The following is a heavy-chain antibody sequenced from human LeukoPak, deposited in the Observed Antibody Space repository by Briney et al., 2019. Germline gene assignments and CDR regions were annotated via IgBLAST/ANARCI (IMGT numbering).Heavy chain of an antibody. D-gene: IGHD4-17*01. CDR1: GYTFTGYY. CDR2: INPNSGGT. CDR3: ARGSRGLPAFFDRRAHDYGDYEDY. Sequence: ASVKVSCKASGYTFTGYYMHWVRQAPGQGLEWMGRINPNSGGTNYAQKFQGRVTMTRDTSISTAYMELSSLRSDDTAVYYCARGSRGLPAFFDRRAHDYGDYEDYWGQGTLVTVSS. J-gene: IGHJ4*02. V-gene: IGHV1-2*06.